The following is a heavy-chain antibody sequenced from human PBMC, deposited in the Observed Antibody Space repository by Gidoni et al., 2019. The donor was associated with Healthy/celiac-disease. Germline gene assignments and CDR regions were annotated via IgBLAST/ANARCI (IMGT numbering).Heavy chain of an antibody. J-gene: IGHJ4*02. CDR1: GFTFSSYG. D-gene: IGHD3-22*01. Sequence: QVQLVESGGGVVQPGRSLRLSCAASGFTFSSYGMHWVRQAPGKGLEWVSVISYDGSNKYYADSVKGRFTISRDNSKNTLYRQMNSLRAEDTAVYYCAKDLSYYDSSGFIDYWGQGTLVTVSS. V-gene: IGHV3-30*18. CDR3: AKDLSYYDSSGFIDY. CDR2: ISYDGSNK.